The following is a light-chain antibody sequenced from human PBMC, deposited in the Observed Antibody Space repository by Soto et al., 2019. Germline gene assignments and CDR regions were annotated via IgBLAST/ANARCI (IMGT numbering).Light chain of an antibody. Sequence: QSALTQPASVTGSPGQSITISCTGTSSDVGGYNYVSWYQQHPGKAPKLMIYDVSNRPSGVSNRFSGSKSGNTASLTISGLQAEDEADYYCSSYTRSSLYVFGTGTNLTVL. V-gene: IGLV2-14*01. CDR1: SSDVGGYNY. CDR2: DVS. J-gene: IGLJ1*01. CDR3: SSYTRSSLYV.